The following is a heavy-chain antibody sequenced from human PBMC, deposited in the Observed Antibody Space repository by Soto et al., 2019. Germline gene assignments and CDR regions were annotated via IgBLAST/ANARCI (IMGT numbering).Heavy chain of an antibody. Sequence: AEGALRRSCAASGFTLSAHTMNWVRQAPGKGLEWVSSISSDSRYIYYADSVKGRFTISRDNARNSLDLQMNNLRAEDTAVYHCARGHCSRTSCYTGGYYYYPMDVWRQGTTVTVSS. CDR1: GFTLSAHT. CDR2: ISSDSRYI. CDR3: ARGHCSRTSCYTGGYYYYPMDV. D-gene: IGHD2-2*01. J-gene: IGHJ6*02. V-gene: IGHV3-21*01.